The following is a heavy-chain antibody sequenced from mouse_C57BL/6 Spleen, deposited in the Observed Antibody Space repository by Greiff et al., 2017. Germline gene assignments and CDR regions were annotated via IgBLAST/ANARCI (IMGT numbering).Heavy chain of an antibody. Sequence: EVKLQESGPGLVKPSQSLSLTCSVTGYSITSGYYWNWIRQFPGNKLEWMGYISYDGSNNYNPSLKNRISITRDTSKNQFFLKLNSVTTEDTATYYCASAYYSNYVDYWGQGTTLTVAS. D-gene: IGHD2-5*01. J-gene: IGHJ2*01. CDR3: ASAYYSNYVDY. CDR1: GYSITSGYY. V-gene: IGHV3-6*01. CDR2: ISYDGSN.